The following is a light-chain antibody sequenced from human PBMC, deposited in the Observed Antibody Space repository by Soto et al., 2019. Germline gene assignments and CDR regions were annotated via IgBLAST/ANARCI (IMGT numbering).Light chain of an antibody. J-gene: IGKJ4*01. V-gene: IGKV3D-20*01. CDR2: DTS. CDR3: QQYYTLPT. CDR1: QSIPSIY. Sequence: EIVLTQSPASLSLSPGETATLSCGASQSIPSIYLAWYQLKPGLAPRLVIYDTSIRATGIPDRFTGSGSGTDFTLTISRLEPEDFAVYHCQQYYTLPTFGGGTKVDIK.